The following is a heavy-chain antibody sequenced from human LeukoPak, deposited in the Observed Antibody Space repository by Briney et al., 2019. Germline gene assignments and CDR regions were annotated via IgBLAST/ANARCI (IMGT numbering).Heavy chain of an antibody. CDR2: ISSSGGTI. Sequence: GGSLRPSCAASGFTFSSYEMNWVRQAPGTGLEWVSYISSSGGTIYYADSVKGRFTISRDNAENSLYLQMNSLRAEDTAVYYCARGLGRAFDIRGQGTMVTVSS. D-gene: IGHD1-26*01. CDR1: GFTFSSYE. J-gene: IGHJ3*02. V-gene: IGHV3-48*03. CDR3: ARGLGRAFDI.